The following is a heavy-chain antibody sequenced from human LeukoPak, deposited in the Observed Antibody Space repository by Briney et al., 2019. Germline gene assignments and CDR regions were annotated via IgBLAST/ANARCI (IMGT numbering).Heavy chain of an antibody. CDR1: GFTFSNYA. D-gene: IGHD5-12*01. Sequence: GGSLRLSCAASGFTFSNYAMSWVRQAPGRGLEWVSIISGSGDNTHYADSVKGRFTISRDNSKNTLYLQMKTMRAEDTAIYYCARRGWLINFDYWGQGTLVTVSS. J-gene: IGHJ4*02. CDR3: ARRGWLINFDY. CDR2: ISGSGDNT. V-gene: IGHV3-23*01.